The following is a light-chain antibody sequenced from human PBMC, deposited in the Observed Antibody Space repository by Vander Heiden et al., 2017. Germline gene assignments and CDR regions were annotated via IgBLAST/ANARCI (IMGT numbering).Light chain of an antibody. CDR1: QDISNY. CDR3: QQYDNLPLT. V-gene: IGKV1-33*01. CDR2: DAS. Sequence: DIQMTQSPSSLSASVGDRVTITCQASQDISNYLNWYQQKPGKAPELLIYDASNLETGVPSRFSGSGSGTDFTFTISSLHPEDIATYYCQQYDNLPLTFGGGTKVEIK. J-gene: IGKJ4*01.